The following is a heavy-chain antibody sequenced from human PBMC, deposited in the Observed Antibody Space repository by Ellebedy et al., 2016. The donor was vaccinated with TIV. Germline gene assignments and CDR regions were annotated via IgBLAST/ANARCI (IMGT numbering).Heavy chain of an antibody. D-gene: IGHD5-18*01. V-gene: IGHV3-30-3*01. Sequence: PGGSLRLSCAASGFTLRNHAMHWVRQARGEGLEWVAVISDDGGSASYTDTVKGRFTISRANSKNTLYLQMNSLGPDDTAVYYCARDVEGRGYSYGYGYFDCWGQGTLVTVSS. CDR2: ISDDGGSA. CDR1: GFTLRNHA. CDR3: ARDVEGRGYSYGYGYFDC. J-gene: IGHJ4*02.